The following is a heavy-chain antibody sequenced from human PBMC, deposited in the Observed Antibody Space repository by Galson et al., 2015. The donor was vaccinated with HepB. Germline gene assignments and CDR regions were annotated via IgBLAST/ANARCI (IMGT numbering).Heavy chain of an antibody. Sequence: SLRLSCAASGFTFSSYAMSWVRQAPGKGLEWVSAISGSGGSTYYADSVKGRFTISRDNSKNTLYLQMNSLRDEDTAVYYCARDVPSYSSGQRQRDYFPWDYWGQGTLVTVSS. CDR1: GFTFSSYA. V-gene: IGHV3-23*01. CDR3: ARDVPSYSSGQRQRDYFPWDY. CDR2: ISGSGGST. D-gene: IGHD6-19*01. J-gene: IGHJ4*02.